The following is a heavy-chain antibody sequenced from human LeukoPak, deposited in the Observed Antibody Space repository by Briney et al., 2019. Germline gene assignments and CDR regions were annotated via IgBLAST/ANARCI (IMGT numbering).Heavy chain of an antibody. CDR3: ARDQSSSSWYGGGWFDP. CDR1: GGSISSYY. J-gene: IGHJ5*02. V-gene: IGHV4-4*07. D-gene: IGHD6-13*01. Sequence: SETLSLTCTVSGGSISSYYWSWIRQPAGKGLEWIGRIYTSGSTNYNPSLKSRVTMSVDTSKNQFSLKLSSVTAADTAVYYCARDQSSSSWYGGGWFDPWGQGTLVTVSS. CDR2: IYTSGST.